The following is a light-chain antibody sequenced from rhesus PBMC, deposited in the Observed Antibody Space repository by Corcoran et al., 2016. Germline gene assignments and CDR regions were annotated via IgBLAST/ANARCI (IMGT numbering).Light chain of an antibody. V-gene: IGKV1-22*01. Sequence: DIQMTQSPSSLSASVGDTVTITCRASQSISNWLAWYQQKPGNSPKLLIYKASSLQGGVPSRFSGCGAGTDCTLTISSLQSEEFATYYCQKYSSSPWTFGQGTKVEIK. CDR1: QSISNW. CDR3: QKYSSSPWT. J-gene: IGKJ1*01. CDR2: KAS.